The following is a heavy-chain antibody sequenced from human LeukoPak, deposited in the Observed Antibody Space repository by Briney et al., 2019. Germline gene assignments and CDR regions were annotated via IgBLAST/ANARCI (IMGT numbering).Heavy chain of an antibody. CDR1: GFTFSSYS. CDR2: ISSSSSYI. CDR3: ARVSSSSWYVSYFDY. Sequence: GGSLRLSCAASGFTFSSYSMNWVRQAPGKGLEWVSSISSSSSYIYYADSVKGRFTISRDNAKNSLYLQMNSLGAEDTAVYYCARVSSSSWYVSYFDYWGQGTLVTVSS. V-gene: IGHV3-21*04. J-gene: IGHJ4*02. D-gene: IGHD6-13*01.